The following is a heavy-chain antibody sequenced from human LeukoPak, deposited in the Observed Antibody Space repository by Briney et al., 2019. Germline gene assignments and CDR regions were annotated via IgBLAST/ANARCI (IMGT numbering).Heavy chain of an antibody. CDR3: ASSPYCSSTSCYLASFDY. CDR2: INGRGDST. D-gene: IGHD2-2*01. J-gene: IGHJ4*02. V-gene: IGHV3-23*01. CDR1: GFSFSTYT. Sequence: HPGGSLRLSCAASGFSFSTYTMNWVRQAPGKGLEWVSAINGRGDSTFYADSVKGQFTISRDNSKNTLYLQMNSLRAEDTAVYYCASSPYCSSTSCYLASFDYWGQGTLVTVSS.